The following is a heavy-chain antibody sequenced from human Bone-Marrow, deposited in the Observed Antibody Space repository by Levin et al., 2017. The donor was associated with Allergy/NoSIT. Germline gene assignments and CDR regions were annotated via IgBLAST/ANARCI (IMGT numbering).Heavy chain of an antibody. CDR1: GFTFSNYA. J-gene: IGHJ4*02. Sequence: GESLKISCAVSGFTFSNYAMTWVRQAPGKGLEYVSTISGSGGGTYYADSVKGRFTISRDNSKNTLYVQMNSLRAEDTAVYYCAKNKGLSASWPLDFWGQGTLVTVSS. D-gene: IGHD2-2*01. CDR3: AKNKGLSASWPLDF. V-gene: IGHV3-23*01. CDR2: ISGSGGGT.